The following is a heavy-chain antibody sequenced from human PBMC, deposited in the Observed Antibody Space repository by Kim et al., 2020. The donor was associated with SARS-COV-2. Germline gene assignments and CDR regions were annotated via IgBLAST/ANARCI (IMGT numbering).Heavy chain of an antibody. J-gene: IGHJ4*02. D-gene: IGHD5-18*01. Sequence: SNPPLKSRVTISVDTSKNQFALKLSSLTAADTAVYYCARDFGYSYGYFDYWGQGTLVTVSS. V-gene: IGHV4-59*01. CDR3: ARDFGYSYGYFDY.